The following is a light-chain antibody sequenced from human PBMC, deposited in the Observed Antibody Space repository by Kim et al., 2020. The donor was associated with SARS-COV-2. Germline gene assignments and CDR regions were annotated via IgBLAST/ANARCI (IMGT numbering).Light chain of an antibody. Sequence: ALGQTVRITSQGDILRSYYSTLYQQKPGQAPILVIYGKNNRPSGIPDRFSGSSSGNTASLTITGTQAGDEADYYCNSRDTNDNVLFGGGTKLTVL. V-gene: IGLV3-19*01. CDR1: ILRSYY. CDR3: NSRDTNDNVL. CDR2: GKN. J-gene: IGLJ2*01.